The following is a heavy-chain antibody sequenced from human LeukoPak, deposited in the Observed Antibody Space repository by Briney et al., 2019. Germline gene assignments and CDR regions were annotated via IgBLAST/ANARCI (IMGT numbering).Heavy chain of an antibody. CDR1: GHTFTICG. CDR2: ISPYNGNT. V-gene: IGHV1-18*01. CDR3: ARDIPWDCSGGSCSTDY. J-gene: IGHJ4*02. D-gene: IGHD2-15*01. Sequence: ASVKVSCKTSGHTFTICGISWVRQAPGQGLEWIGWISPYNGNTRHAQKVQGRVTITADKSTSTAYMELSSLRSEDTAVYYCARDIPWDCSGGSCSTDYWGQGTLVTVSS.